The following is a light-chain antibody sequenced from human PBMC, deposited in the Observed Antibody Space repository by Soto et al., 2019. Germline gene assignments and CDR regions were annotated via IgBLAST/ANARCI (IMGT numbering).Light chain of an antibody. CDR3: HQFNRHPWR. J-gene: IGKJ1*01. Sequence: DIQCSQPPSFLSAPVGDRVTIACPSSESISSWLAWYQQKPGKAPKLLIYDVSSLESGVPSRFSGSGSGTEFTLTISSLQPDDFATSYCHQFNRHPWRFGQGTK. V-gene: IGKV1-5*01. CDR2: DVS. CDR1: ESISSW.